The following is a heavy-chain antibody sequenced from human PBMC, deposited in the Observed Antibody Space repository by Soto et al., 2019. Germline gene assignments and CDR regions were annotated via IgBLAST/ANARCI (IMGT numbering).Heavy chain of an antibody. CDR1: GGSISSYY. CDR3: ARSTYYYDSSGSYTWFDP. Sequence: SETLSLTCTVSGGSISSYYWSWIRQPPGKGLEWIGYIYYSGSTNYNPSLKSRVNISVDTSKNQFSLKLSSVTAADTAVYYCARSTYYYDSSGSYTWFDPWGQGTLVTVS. J-gene: IGHJ5*02. D-gene: IGHD3-22*01. V-gene: IGHV4-59*01. CDR2: IYYSGST.